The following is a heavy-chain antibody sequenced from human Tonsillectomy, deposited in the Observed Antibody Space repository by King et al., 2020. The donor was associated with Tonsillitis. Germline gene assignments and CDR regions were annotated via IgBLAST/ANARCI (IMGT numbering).Heavy chain of an antibody. CDR2: INQDGSEK. Sequence: VQLVESGGSLVQPGGSLRLSCAASGFIFSSYWMSWARQAPGKGLEWVAYINQDGSEKYYVDSVKGRFTISRDNAKNSLYLQMNSLRAEDTAIYYCARKGDAFDVWGRGTMVTVSS. J-gene: IGHJ3*01. CDR1: GFIFSSYW. CDR3: ARKGDAFDV. V-gene: IGHV3-7*03.